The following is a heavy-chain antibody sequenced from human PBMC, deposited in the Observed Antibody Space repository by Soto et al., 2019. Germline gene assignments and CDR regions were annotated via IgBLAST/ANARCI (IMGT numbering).Heavy chain of an antibody. CDR3: ARNIAVAGPGLGMDV. CDR2: IYYSGST. V-gene: IGHV4-31*03. D-gene: IGHD6-19*01. Sequence: SETLSLTCTVSGGSISSGGYYWSWIRQHPGKGLEWIGYIYYSGSTYYNPSLKSRVTISVDTSKNQFSLKLSSVTAADTAVYYCARNIAVAGPGLGMDVWGQGTTVTVSS. CDR1: GGSISSGGYY. J-gene: IGHJ6*02.